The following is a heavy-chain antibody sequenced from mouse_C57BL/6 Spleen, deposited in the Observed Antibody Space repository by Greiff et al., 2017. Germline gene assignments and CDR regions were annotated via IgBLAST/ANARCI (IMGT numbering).Heavy chain of an antibody. CDR3: ASGTTVVATKYFDV. V-gene: IGHV1-26*01. Sequence: EVQLQQSGPELVKPGASVKISCKASGYTFTDYYMNWVKQSHGKSLEWIGDINPNNGGTSYNQKFKGKATLTVDKSSSTAYMELRSLTSEDSAVYYCASGTTVVATKYFDVWGKGTTVTVSS. CDR1: GYTFTDYY. J-gene: IGHJ1*03. CDR2: INPNNGGT. D-gene: IGHD1-1*01.